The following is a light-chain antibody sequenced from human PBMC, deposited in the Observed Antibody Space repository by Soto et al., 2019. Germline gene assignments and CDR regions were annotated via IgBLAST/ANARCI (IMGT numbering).Light chain of an antibody. CDR3: SSYAGSNNVV. J-gene: IGLJ3*02. V-gene: IGLV2-8*01. CDR2: EVN. Sequence: QSALTQPASVSGSPGQSITISCTGSSSDVGGYKSVSWYQQHPGKAPKLLIYEVNKRPSEVPDRFSGSRSGNTASLTVSGLQAEDEADYYCSSYAGSNNVVFGGGTKVTVL. CDR1: SSDVGGYKS.